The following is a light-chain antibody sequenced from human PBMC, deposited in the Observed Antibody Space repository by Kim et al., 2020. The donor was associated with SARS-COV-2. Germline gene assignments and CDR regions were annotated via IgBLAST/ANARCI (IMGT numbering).Light chain of an antibody. CDR2: DVS. CDR1: SSDVGGYNY. J-gene: IGLJ3*02. Sequence: GQTITISCPGTSSDVGGYNYDSWYQQQPGKAPKLMIYDVSKRPSGVSNLFSGSKSGNTASLSISGLQAEDEADYYCSSYTSSSTWVFGGGTKLTVL. V-gene: IGLV2-14*04. CDR3: SSYTSSSTWV.